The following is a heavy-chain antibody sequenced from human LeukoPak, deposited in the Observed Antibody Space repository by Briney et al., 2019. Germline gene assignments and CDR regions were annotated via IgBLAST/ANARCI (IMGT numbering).Heavy chain of an antibody. V-gene: IGHV4-59*08. Sequence: SETLSLTCTVSGGSISSYYWSWIRQPPGKGLEWIGYIYYSGSTNYNPSLKSRVTISVDTSKNQFSLKLSSVTAADTAVYYCARRAPGVAVAGTAHFDYWGQGTLVTASS. CDR2: IYYSGST. D-gene: IGHD6-19*01. CDR1: GGSISSYY. J-gene: IGHJ4*02. CDR3: ARRAPGVAVAGTAHFDY.